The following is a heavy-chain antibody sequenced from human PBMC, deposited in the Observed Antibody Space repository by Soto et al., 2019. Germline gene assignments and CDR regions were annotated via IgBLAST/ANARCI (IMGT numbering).Heavy chain of an antibody. CDR2: ISGSGGST. CDR1: GSTFSSYA. CDR3: AKSIAVRDSSSL. D-gene: IGHD6-13*01. V-gene: IGHV3-23*01. J-gene: IGHJ4*02. Sequence: SGGSLRLSCAASGSTFSSYAMSWVRQAPGKGLEWVSAISGSGGSTYYADSVKGRFTISRDNSKNTLYLQMNSLRAEDTAVYYWAKSIAVRDSSSLWGQGTLVTVSS.